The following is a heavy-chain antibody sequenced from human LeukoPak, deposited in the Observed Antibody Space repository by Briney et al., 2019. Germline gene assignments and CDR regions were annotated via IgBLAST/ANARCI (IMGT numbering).Heavy chain of an antibody. D-gene: IGHD3-16*01. V-gene: IGHV4-39*01. CDR2: IFYSGES. J-gene: IGHJ4*02. CDR3: ARLGDVEVNGGTLDY. Sequence: PSETLSLTCTVFGGSISGNYYWGWIRQPPGKGLEWIASIFYSGESNKSPSLKNRVTVSVDTSKNQFFLKLTSVTVADTAVYFCARLGDVEVNGGTLDYWGRGTLVTVSS. CDR1: GGSISGNYY.